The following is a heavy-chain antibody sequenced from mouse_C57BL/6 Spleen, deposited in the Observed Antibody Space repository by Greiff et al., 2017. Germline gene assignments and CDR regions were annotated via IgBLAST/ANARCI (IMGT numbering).Heavy chain of an antibody. J-gene: IGHJ1*03. CDR1: GFSLSTFGMG. D-gene: IGHD1-1*01. V-gene: IGHV8-8*01. CDR2: IWWDDDK. Sequence: QVTLKESGPGILQPSQTLSLTCSFSGFSLSTFGMGVGWIRQPSGKGLEWLAHIWWDDDKYYHPALKSRLTISKDTSKNQVFLKIANVDTADTATYYCALIPDYGSSLWYFDVWGTGTTVTVSS. CDR3: ALIPDYGSSLWYFDV.